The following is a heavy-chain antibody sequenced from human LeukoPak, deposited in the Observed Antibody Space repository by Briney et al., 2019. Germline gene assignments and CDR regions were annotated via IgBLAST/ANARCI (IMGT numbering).Heavy chain of an antibody. CDR1: GGSISSGSYY. V-gene: IGHV4-61*02. CDR2: MYTSGST. D-gene: IGHD6-6*01. CDR3: ARAMSIAARLQTIFDY. Sequence: SQTLSLTCTVSGGSISSGSYYWSWIRQPAGQGLEYIGRMYTSGSTNYNPSLKSRVTISVDTSKNQFSLNLTSVTAADTAVYYCARAMSIAARLQTIFDYWGQGTLVTVSS. J-gene: IGHJ4*02.